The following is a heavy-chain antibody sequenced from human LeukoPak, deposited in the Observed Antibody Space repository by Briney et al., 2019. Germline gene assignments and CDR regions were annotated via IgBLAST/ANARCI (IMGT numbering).Heavy chain of an antibody. Sequence: PGGSLRLSCAVSGFTFSSYSMSWVRQAPGKGLEWVSYISSSSNYIHYTDSVKGRFTVSRDNAKNSLFLQMNSLRAEDTAVYYCARPLFEYSSPSSAFDIWGQGTMVTVSS. D-gene: IGHD6-6*01. V-gene: IGHV3-21*01. J-gene: IGHJ3*02. CDR2: ISSSSNYI. CDR3: ARPLFEYSSPSSAFDI. CDR1: GFTFSSYS.